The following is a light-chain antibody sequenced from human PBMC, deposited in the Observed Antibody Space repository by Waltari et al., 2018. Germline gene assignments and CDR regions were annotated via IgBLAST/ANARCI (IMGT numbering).Light chain of an antibody. V-gene: IGKV1-9*01. CDR3: QQLNSYPSVT. J-gene: IGKJ5*01. Sequence: IQLTQSPSSLSASVGDRVTITCRPSQGISSYLAWYQQKPVKAPKLLIYAASTLQSGVPSRFSGSGSGTDFSLTISSLQPEDFATYYCQQLNSYPSVTFGQGTRLEVK. CDR2: AAS. CDR1: QGISSY.